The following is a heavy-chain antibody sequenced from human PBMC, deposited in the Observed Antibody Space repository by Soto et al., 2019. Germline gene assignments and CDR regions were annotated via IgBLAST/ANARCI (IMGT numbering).Heavy chain of an antibody. CDR3: STRAYDTNGYYRFGP. CDR2: INHSGRV. Sequence: PSETLSLTCAVYGGSFSGHSWTSIRQSPGKGLEWIGDINHSGRVNYSPSLKSRVTISLDTSKNQFSLTLSAVTSADTAMYYCSTRAYDTNGYYRFGPWGQGTLVTVSS. V-gene: IGHV4-34*01. D-gene: IGHD3-22*01. J-gene: IGHJ5*01. CDR1: GGSFSGHS.